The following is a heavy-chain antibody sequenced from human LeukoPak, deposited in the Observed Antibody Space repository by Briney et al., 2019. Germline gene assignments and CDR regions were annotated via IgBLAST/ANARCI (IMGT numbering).Heavy chain of an antibody. CDR1: GYTFTNYA. Sequence: ASVKVSCKASGYTFTNYAVNWVRQAPGQGLEWMGWINTNTGNPTYAQGFTGRLVFSLDTSVSTAYLQISSLKAEDTAVYYCAREAKGSGSYRSPTYNWFDPWGQGTLVTVSS. J-gene: IGHJ5*02. V-gene: IGHV7-4-1*02. D-gene: IGHD3-10*01. CDR3: AREAKGSGSYRSPTYNWFDP. CDR2: INTNTGNP.